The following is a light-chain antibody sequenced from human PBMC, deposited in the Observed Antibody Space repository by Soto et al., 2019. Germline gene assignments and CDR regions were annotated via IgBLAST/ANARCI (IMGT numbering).Light chain of an antibody. J-gene: IGKJ3*01. CDR2: GAS. Sequence: EIVLTQSPGTLSFSPGERATLSCRASQSINSRYLAWYQQKPGQAPRLLIYGASSRATGIPDRFSGSGSGTDFTLTISRLEPEDFAVYYCQQFGSSPGFTFGPGTIVDIK. CDR1: QSINSRY. CDR3: QQFGSSPGFT. V-gene: IGKV3-20*01.